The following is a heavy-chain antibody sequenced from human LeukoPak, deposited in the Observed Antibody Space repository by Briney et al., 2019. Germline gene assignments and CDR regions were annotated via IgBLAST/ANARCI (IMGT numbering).Heavy chain of an antibody. CDR1: GFTFSSYG. J-gene: IGHJ4*02. V-gene: IGHV3-33*08. CDR2: IWYDGSNK. D-gene: IGHD6-6*01. CDR3: ARDSSGGLYSSSSAGFDY. Sequence: PGGSLRLSCAASGFTFSSYGMHWVRQAPGKGLEWVAVIWYDGSNKYYADSVKGRFTISRDNSKNTLYLQMNSLRAEDTAVYYCARDSSGGLYSSSSAGFDYWGQGTLVTVSS.